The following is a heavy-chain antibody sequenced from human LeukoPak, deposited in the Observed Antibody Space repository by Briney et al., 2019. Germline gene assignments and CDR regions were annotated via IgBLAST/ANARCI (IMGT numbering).Heavy chain of an antibody. CDR3: ARLYGSGSYGDY. J-gene: IGHJ4*02. D-gene: IGHD3-10*01. V-gene: IGHV4-39*01. CDR1: GGSISSSSYY. Sequence: PSETLSLTCTVSGGSISSSSYYWGWIRQPPGKGLEWIGSIYYSGSTYYNPSLKSQVTISVDTSKNQFSLKLSSVTAADTAVYYCARLYGSGSYGDYWGQGTLVTVSS. CDR2: IYYSGST.